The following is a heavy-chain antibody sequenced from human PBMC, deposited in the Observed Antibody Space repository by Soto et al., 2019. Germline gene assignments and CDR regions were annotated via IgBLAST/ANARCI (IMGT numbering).Heavy chain of an antibody. Sequence: EVQLVESGGGLVKPGGSLRLSCAASGFTFSTYSMSWVRQAPGRGLEWVSSISSATSYIYYANSFKGQFTISRDNAKNSQYGEMNSLTAEDTAVYYCARVLGALKSGWFGPWGQGTMVTVSS. V-gene: IGHV3-21*01. CDR2: ISSATSYI. J-gene: IGHJ5*02. CDR3: ARVLGALKSGWFGP. CDR1: GFTFSTYS.